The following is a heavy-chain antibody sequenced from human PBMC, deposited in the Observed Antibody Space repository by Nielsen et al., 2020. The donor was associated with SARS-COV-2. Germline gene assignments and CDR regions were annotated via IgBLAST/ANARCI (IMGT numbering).Heavy chain of an antibody. V-gene: IGHV3-11*04. D-gene: IGHD3-22*01. CDR1: GFTFSDYY. J-gene: IGHJ6*02. Sequence: GGSLSLSCAASGFTFSDYYMSWIRQAPGKGLEWVSYISSSGSTIYYADSVKGRFTISRDNAKNSLYLQMNSLRAEDTAVYYCASAASSSWKSATVWGQGTTVTVSS. CDR2: ISSSGSTI. CDR3: ASAASSSWKSATV.